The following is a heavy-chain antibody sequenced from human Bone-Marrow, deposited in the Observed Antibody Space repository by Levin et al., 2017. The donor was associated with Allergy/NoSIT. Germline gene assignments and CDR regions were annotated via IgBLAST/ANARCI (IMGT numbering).Heavy chain of an antibody. V-gene: IGHV1-18*01. CDR1: GYIFNLYG. CDR2: ISGHNGNT. J-gene: IGHJ4*02. D-gene: IGHD3-22*01. Sequence: ASVKVSCKTSGYIFNLYGITWVRQAPGQGLEWMGWISGHNGNTDYAQKFQGRVTLTTDTSTSTVYMELRSPRSDDTAVYYCARVEYHDSSGYYGHWGQGTLVTVSS. CDR3: ARVEYHDSSGYYGH.